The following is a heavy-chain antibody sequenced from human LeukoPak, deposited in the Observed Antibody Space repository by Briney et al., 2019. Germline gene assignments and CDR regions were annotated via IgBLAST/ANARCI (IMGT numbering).Heavy chain of an antibody. Sequence: PGESLRLSCAASGFSFCDHGMNWVRQAPGKGLEWVAFIRYDGSGKYYADSVKGRFTISRDNTKNSLYLQMNSLRGEDTAVYYCARGGYSFGFKWDYFDYWGQGTLVTVSS. D-gene: IGHD5-18*01. J-gene: IGHJ4*02. CDR1: GFSFCDHG. CDR3: ARGGYSFGFKWDYFDY. CDR2: IRYDGSGK. V-gene: IGHV3-30*02.